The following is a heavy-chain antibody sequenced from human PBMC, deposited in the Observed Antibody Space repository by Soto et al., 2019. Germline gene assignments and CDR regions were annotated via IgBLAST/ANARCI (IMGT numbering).Heavy chain of an antibody. Sequence: QVQLQQWGAGLLKPSETLSLTCAVSGEPFTDHFCTWIRQAPGKGLEWIGEINHGGRTYFNPSLKSRFTLSVDTSKNQFSLVLVSLTAADTGVYYCARGRVTNYYYYGVDVWGQGTTVTVSS. CDR1: GEPFTDHF. D-gene: IGHD2-8*01. V-gene: IGHV4-34*02. CDR2: INHGGRT. J-gene: IGHJ6*02. CDR3: ARGRVTNYYYYGVDV.